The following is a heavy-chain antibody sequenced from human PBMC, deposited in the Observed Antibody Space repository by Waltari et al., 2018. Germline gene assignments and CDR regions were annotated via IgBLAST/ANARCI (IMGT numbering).Heavy chain of an antibody. J-gene: IGHJ4*02. CDR2: IKSKTDGGTT. CDR1: GFPFSNDR. D-gene: IGHD3-16*01. V-gene: IGHV3-15*01. Sequence: VQLVESGGGLVKPGGSLSLPCAASGFPFSNDRMSWVRQAPGKGLEWVGRIKSKTDGGTTDYAAPVKGRFTISRDDSTDTLYLQMNSLKTEDTAVYYCSTQPWGPDYWGQGTLVTVSS. CDR3: STQPWGPDY.